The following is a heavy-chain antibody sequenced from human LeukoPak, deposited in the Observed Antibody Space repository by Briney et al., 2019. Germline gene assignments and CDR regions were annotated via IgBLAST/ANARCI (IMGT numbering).Heavy chain of an antibody. CDR2: ISSSSGTI. CDR1: GFTFSSYT. CDR3: ARVGDGYNED. D-gene: IGHD5-24*01. J-gene: IGHJ4*02. Sequence: GGSLRLSCAASGFTFSSYTMNWVRQAPGKRLEWVSYISSSSGTIYYADSVKGRFTISRDNAKNSLYLQMNSLRAEDTAVYYCARVGDGYNEDWGQGTLVTVSS. V-gene: IGHV3-48*01.